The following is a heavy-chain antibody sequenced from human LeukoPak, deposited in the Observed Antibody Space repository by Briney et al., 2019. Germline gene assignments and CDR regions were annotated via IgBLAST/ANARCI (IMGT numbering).Heavy chain of an antibody. J-gene: IGHJ4*02. CDR2: INPNSGGT. CDR3: ARAAGLRLGELSPDY. D-gene: IGHD3-16*02. V-gene: IGHV1-2*02. CDR1: GYTFTGYY. Sequence: ASVKVSCKASGYTFTGYYMHWVRQAPGQGLEWMGWINPNSGGTNYAQKFQGRVTMTRDTSISTAYMELSSLRSEDTAVYYCARAAGLRLGELSPDYWGQGTLVTVSS.